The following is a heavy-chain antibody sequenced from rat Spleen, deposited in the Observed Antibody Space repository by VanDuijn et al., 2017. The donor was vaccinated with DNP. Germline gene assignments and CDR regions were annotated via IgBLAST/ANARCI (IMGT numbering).Heavy chain of an antibody. CDR2: ISYDGRDT. V-gene: IGHV5-20*01. J-gene: IGHJ2*01. Sequence: EVQLVESDGGLVQPGRSLKLSCVASGFTFSDYFMAWARQAPTKGLEWVAAISYDGRDTYYRDSVKGRFTISRDNAKSSLYLQMISLKSEDTATYYCGGFDYWGQGVMVTVSS. D-gene: IGHD4-3*01. CDR1: GFTFSDYF. CDR3: GGFDY.